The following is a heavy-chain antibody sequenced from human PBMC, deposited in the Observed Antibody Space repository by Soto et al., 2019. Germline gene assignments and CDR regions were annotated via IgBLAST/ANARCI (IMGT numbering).Heavy chain of an antibody. D-gene: IGHD2-21*01. V-gene: IGHV3-30-3*01. Sequence: QVQLVESGGGVVQPGRSLRLSCAASGFIFSNYVMYWVRQAPGKGLERVAFMSYDGTTKYYADSVKGRFTISRDKSKNTLYLQMNSLRPEDTGVYYCARGVLFSRFFDYWGQGTRVTVSS. CDR3: ARGVLFSRFFDY. CDR2: MSYDGTTK. CDR1: GFIFSNYV. J-gene: IGHJ4*02.